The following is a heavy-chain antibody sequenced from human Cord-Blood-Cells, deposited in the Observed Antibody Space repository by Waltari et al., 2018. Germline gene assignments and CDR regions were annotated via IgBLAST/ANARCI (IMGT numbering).Heavy chain of an antibody. CDR3: ARDIMGATLGDFDY. CDR2: IYHRGST. V-gene: IGHV4-38-2*02. CDR1: GYSISSGYY. D-gene: IGHD1-26*01. Sequence: QVQLQESGPGLVKPSETLSLTCAVSGYSISSGYYWGWIRQPPGKGLGWIGSIYHRGSTYDNPSLKSRVTISVDASKNQFSLKLSSVTAADTAVYYCARDIMGATLGDFDYWGQGTLVTVSS. J-gene: IGHJ4*02.